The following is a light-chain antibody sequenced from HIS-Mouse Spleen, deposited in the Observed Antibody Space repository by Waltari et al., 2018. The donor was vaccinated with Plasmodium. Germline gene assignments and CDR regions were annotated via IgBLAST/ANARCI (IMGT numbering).Light chain of an antibody. Sequence: DIQMTQSPSSLSASVGDRVTITCHASKDISNYLNWYQQKPGKAPKLLIYDASNLETGVPSRFSGSGSGTDFTFTISSLQPEDIATYYCQQYDNLPPLFTFGPGTKVDIK. J-gene: IGKJ3*01. CDR1: KDISNY. CDR2: DAS. CDR3: QQYDNLPPLFT. V-gene: IGKV1-33*01.